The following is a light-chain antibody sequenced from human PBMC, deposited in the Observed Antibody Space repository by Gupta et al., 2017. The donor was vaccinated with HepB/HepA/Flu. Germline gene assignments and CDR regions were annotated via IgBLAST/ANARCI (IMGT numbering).Light chain of an antibody. Sequence: AIQMTQSPSSLLACVGDRVTITCRASQAIRNDLGWYQQKPGKAPALLIYAASTLQSGVPSRFSGSGSGTDFTLTISSLQPEDCATYYCLQDYGYPRTFGQETKVDIK. V-gene: IGKV1-6*01. J-gene: IGKJ1*01. CDR2: AAS. CDR3: LQDYGYPRT. CDR1: QAIRND.